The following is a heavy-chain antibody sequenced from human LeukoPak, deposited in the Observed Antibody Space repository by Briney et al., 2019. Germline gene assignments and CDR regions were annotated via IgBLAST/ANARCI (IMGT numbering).Heavy chain of an antibody. CDR2: MNPNSGNT. D-gene: IGHD6-19*01. CDR1: GDTFTSYD. V-gene: IGHV1-8*01. CDR3: AIRSSGWYYFDY. Sequence: ASVKVSCKASGDTFTSYDINWVRQATGQGLEWRGWMNPNSGNTGYAQKFQGRVTMTRNTSISTAYVELSSLRSEDTAVYYCAIRSSGWYYFDYWGQGTLVTVSS. J-gene: IGHJ4*02.